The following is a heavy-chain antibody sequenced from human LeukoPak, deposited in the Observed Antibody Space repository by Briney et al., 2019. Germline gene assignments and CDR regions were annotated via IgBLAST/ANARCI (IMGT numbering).Heavy chain of an antibody. J-gene: IGHJ4*02. V-gene: IGHV3-23*01. CDR3: AKENLYGSGSYYNHYSDY. CDR1: GFTFSSYA. Sequence: GGSLRLSCAASGFTFSSYAMSWVRQAPGKGLEWVSAISGSGGSTYYADSVKGRFTISRDNSKNTLYLQMNSLRAEDTAVYYCAKENLYGSGSYYNHYSDYWGQGTLVTVSS. D-gene: IGHD3-10*01. CDR2: ISGSGGST.